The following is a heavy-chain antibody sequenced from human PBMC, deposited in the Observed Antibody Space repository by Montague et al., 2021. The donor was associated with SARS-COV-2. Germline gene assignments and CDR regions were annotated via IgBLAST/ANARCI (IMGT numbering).Heavy chain of an antibody. J-gene: IGHJ4*02. D-gene: IGHD2-2*01. Sequence: SETLSLTCTVSGGSISSSSYYWGWIRQPPGKGLEWIGSIYYSWSTYYNPSLKSRVTISVDTSKNQFSLKLSSVTAADTAVYYCARLHCSSTSCYYLFFAETSHFDYWGQGTLVTVSS. CDR2: IYYSWST. CDR3: ARLHCSSTSCYYLFFAETSHFDY. V-gene: IGHV4-39*01. CDR1: GGSISSSSYY.